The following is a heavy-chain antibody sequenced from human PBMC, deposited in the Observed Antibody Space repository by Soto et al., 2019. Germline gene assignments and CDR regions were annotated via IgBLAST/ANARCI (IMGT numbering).Heavy chain of an antibody. CDR3: ARASPYYDFCSGSPWSPQGYHYGMDV. CDR2: INPNSGGT. D-gene: IGHD3-3*01. V-gene: IGHV1-2*04. CDR1: GYTFTGYY. Sequence: ASVKVSCKASGYTFTGYYMHWVRQAPGQGLEWMGWINPNSGGTNYAQKFQGWVTMTRDTSISTAYMELSRLRSDDTAVYYCARASPYYDFCSGSPWSPQGYHYGMDVWGQGTTVTVSS. J-gene: IGHJ6*02.